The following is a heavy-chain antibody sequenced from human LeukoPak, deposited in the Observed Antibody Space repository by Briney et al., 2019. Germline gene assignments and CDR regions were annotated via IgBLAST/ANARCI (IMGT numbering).Heavy chain of an antibody. CDR3: ARDRKLDI. CDR2: IYYGGST. CDR1: GGSMYSYY. J-gene: IGHJ3*02. V-gene: IGHV4-59*12. Sequence: SETLSLTCTVSGGSMYSYYWSWIRQPPGKGLEWIGYIYYGGSTYYNPSLKSRVTISVDTSKNQFSLKLSSVTAADTAVYYCARDRKLDIWGQGTMVTVSS. D-gene: IGHD1-14*01.